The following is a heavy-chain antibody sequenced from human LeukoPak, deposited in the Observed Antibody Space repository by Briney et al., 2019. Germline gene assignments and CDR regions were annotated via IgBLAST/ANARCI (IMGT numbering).Heavy chain of an antibody. V-gene: IGHV4-59*01. J-gene: IGHJ4*02. CDR1: GGPISSYY. D-gene: IGHD6-13*01. CDR2: IYYSGST. CDR3: ASSSWYDVDSFDY. Sequence: SETLSLTCTVSGGPISSYYWSWIRQPPGKGLEWIGYIYYSGSTNYNPSLKSRVTISVDTSKNQFSLKLSSVTAADTAVYYCASSSWYDVDSFDYWGQGTLVTVSS.